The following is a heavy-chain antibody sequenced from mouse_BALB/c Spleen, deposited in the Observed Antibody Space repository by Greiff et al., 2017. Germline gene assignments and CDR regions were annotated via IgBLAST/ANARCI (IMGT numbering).Heavy chain of an antibody. V-gene: IGHV14-3*02. J-gene: IGHJ2*01. CDR2: IDPANGNT. CDR3: ARDYGSSYYFDY. Sequence: EVQLQQSGAELVKPGASVKLSCTASGFNIKDTYMHWVKQRPEQGLEWIGRIDPANGNTKYDPKFQGKATITADTSSNTAYLQLSSLTSEDTAVYYCARDYGSSYYFDYWGQGTTLTVSS. D-gene: IGHD1-1*01. CDR1: GFNIKDTY.